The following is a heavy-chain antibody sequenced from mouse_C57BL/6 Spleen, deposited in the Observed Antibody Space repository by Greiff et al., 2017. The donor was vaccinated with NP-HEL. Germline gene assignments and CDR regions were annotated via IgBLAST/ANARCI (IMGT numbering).Heavy chain of an antibody. D-gene: IGHD2-5*01. CDR2: IDPETGGT. Sequence: QVQLQQSGAELVRPGASVTLSCKASGYTFTDYEMHWVKQTPVHGLEWIGAIDPETGGTDYNQKFKGKAILTADKSSSTAYMQLRSLTSADSAVYYCTRDSNYRAMDYWGQGTSVTVSA. J-gene: IGHJ4*01. V-gene: IGHV1-15*01. CDR1: GYTFTDYE. CDR3: TRDSNYRAMDY.